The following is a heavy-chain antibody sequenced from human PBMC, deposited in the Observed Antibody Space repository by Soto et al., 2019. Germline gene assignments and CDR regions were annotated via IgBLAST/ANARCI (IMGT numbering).Heavy chain of an antibody. CDR2: ISSSGSTI. D-gene: IGHD5-18*01. J-gene: IGHJ5*02. CDR1: GFTFSSYE. V-gene: IGHV3-48*03. Sequence: GGSLRLSCAASGFTFSSYEMNWVRQAPGKGLEWISYISSSGSTIYYADSVKGRFTISRDNAKNSLYLQMNSLRAEDTAVYYCARAVGYSYGFGFDPWAQGTLVTVSS. CDR3: ARAVGYSYGFGFDP.